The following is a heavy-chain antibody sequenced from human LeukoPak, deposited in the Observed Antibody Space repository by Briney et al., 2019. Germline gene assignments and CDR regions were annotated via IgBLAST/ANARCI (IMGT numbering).Heavy chain of an antibody. CDR2: INPNSGGT. D-gene: IGHD3-3*01. V-gene: IGHV1-2*06. CDR3: ARDFLREETGLGY. Sequence: ASVKVSCKASGYTFTGYYMHWVRQAPGQGLEWMGRINPNSGGTNYAQKFQGRVTITTDEFTSTAYMELSSLRSEDTAVYYCARDFLREETGLGYWGQGTLVTVSS. CDR1: GYTFTGYY. J-gene: IGHJ4*02.